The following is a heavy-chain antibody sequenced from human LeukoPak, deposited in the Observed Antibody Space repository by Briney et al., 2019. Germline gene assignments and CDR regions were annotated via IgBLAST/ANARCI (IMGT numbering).Heavy chain of an antibody. CDR2: IDPSDSYT. CDR3: WRRYCSSTSCYHAFDI. Sequence: GESLKIFCRGSGYSFTSYCISSVRQMPGEGLEWMGRIDPSDSYTNYCPSFEGRVTITADDYISTAYLQQISLQAADTTSHYYWRRYCSSTSCYHAFDIWGQGTMVTVSS. CDR1: GYSFTSYC. V-gene: IGHV5-10-1*01. J-gene: IGHJ3*02. D-gene: IGHD2-2*01.